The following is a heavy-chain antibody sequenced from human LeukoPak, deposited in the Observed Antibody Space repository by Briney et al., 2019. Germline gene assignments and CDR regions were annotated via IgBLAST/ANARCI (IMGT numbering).Heavy chain of an antibody. D-gene: IGHD3-3*01. V-gene: IGHV4-34*01. CDR2: INHSGST. Sequence: GSLRLSCAASGFTFSSYGMSWIRQPPGKGLEWIGEINHSGSTNYNPSLKSRVTISVDTSKNQFSLKLSSVTAADTAVYYYARGKYYDFWSGYFPLLWYNWFDPWGQGTLVTVSS. CDR1: GFTFSSYG. CDR3: ARGKYYDFWSGYFPLLWYNWFDP. J-gene: IGHJ5*02.